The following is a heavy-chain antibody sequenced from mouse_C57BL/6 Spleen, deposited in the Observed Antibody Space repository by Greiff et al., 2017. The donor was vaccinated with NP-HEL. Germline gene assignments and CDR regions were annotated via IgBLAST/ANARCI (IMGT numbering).Heavy chain of an antibody. J-gene: IGHJ3*01. D-gene: IGHD4-1*01. CDR1: GYTFTSYW. CDR2: IDPSDSYT. CDR3: ARWDSFAY. Sequence: QVQLQQSGAELVRPGTSVKLSCKASGYTFTSYWMHWVKQRPGQGLEWIGVIDPSDSYTNYNQKFKGKATLTVDTSSSTAYMQLSSLTSEDSAVYYCARWDSFAYWGQGTLVTVSA. V-gene: IGHV1-59*01.